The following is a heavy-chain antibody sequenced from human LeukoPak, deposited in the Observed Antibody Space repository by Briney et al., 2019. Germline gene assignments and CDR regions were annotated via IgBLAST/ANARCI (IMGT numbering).Heavy chain of an antibody. D-gene: IGHD6-13*01. CDR1: GFTFSSYA. J-gene: IGHJ4*01. CDR2: ISYDGSNK. CDR3: ARDWSRGIAAAGTGPLDY. Sequence: GRSLRLSCAASGFTFSSYAMHWVRQAPGKGLEWVAVISYDGSNKYYADSVKGRFTISGDNSKNTLYLQMNSLRAEDTAVYYCARDWSRGIAAAGTGPLDYWGQGTLVTVSS. V-gene: IGHV3-30-3*01.